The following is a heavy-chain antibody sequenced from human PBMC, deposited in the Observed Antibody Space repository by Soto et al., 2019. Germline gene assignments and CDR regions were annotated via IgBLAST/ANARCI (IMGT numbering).Heavy chain of an antibody. J-gene: IGHJ6*02. V-gene: IGHV3-43*01. CDR2: ITWNGANT. CDR1: GFRFGVYN. CDR3: ARETLSYGSALDV. Sequence: PAWSMQLACSASGFRFGVYNIHGVRQATGKGLEWVSLITWNGANTYYADSVKGRFTISRDGTTKSVSLQMTSLKREDTGLYYCARETLSYGSALDVWGQGTTVTGFS. D-gene: IGHD3-16*01.